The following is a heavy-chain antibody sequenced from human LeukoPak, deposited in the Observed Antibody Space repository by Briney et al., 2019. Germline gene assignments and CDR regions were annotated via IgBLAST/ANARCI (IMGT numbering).Heavy chain of an antibody. V-gene: IGHV3-20*04. D-gene: IGHD3-10*01. J-gene: IGHJ4*02. Sequence: GGSLRLSCAASGFPFNDYGMSWVRLAPGKGLEWVSGVSWNGAYTEYADSVRGRFTISRDNAKKSLYLQMNSLRVDDTALYYCARRKGPYGSGTYYDSWGQGTLVSVSS. CDR1: GFPFNDYG. CDR3: ARRKGPYGSGTYYDS. CDR2: VSWNGAYT.